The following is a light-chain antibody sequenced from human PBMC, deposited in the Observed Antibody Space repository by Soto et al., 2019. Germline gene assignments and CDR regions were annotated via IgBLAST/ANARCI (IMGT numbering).Light chain of an antibody. J-gene: IGLJ3*02. CDR1: SSDIGSYDF. CDR3: SSYTSSSSRV. Sequence: QSALTQPASVSGSPGQAITISCAGTSSDIGSYDFVSWHQQHPGKAPKLLIYEVSYRPSGVSTRFSGSKSGNTASLTIFGLQAEDEGDYYCSSYTSSSSRVFGGGTKLTVL. V-gene: IGLV2-14*01. CDR2: EVS.